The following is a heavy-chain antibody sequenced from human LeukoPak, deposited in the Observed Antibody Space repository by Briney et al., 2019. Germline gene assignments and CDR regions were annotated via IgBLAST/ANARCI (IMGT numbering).Heavy chain of an antibody. J-gene: IGHJ6*02. CDR1: GGSISGYY. CDR2: VYTSGNT. D-gene: IGHD3-9*01. CDR3: AKLGTDILNYYYYYGMDV. Sequence: SETLSLTCTVSGGSISGYYWNWVRQPAGKGLEWIGRVYTSGNTNYNPSLKSRVTMSVDTSKNQFSLKLSSVTAADTAVYYCAKLGTDILNYYYYYGMDVWGQGTTVTVSS. V-gene: IGHV4-4*07.